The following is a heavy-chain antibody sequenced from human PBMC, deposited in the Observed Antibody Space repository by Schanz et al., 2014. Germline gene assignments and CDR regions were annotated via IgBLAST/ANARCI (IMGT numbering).Heavy chain of an antibody. Sequence: EVQLVESGGGLVQPGGSLRLSCAASGFTFSSYWMSWVRQAPGKGLECVSVLYTGGSTFYAESVRGRFFISRDSSKNTLFLHMNSLRAEDTAVYYCVRDAGRDGYNLAFDVWGQGTLVTVSS. V-gene: IGHV3-66*01. D-gene: IGHD1-1*01. CDR1: GFTFSSYW. J-gene: IGHJ3*01. CDR3: VRDAGRDGYNLAFDV. CDR2: LYTGGST.